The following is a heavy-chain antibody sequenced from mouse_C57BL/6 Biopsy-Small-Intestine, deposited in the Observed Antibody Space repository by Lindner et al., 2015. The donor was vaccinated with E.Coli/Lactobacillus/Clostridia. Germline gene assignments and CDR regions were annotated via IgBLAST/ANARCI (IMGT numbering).Heavy chain of an antibody. Sequence: VQLQESGPELVKPGASVKLSCKASGYIFTSYDINWVKQRPGQGLEWIGWIYPRDGSTKYNEKFKGKAILSVDTSSSTAYMELHSLTSEDSAVYFCARKGVITTVVAPDWYFDVWGTGTTVTVSS. CDR1: GYIFTSYD. CDR2: IYPRDGST. V-gene: IGHV1-85*01. CDR3: ARKGVITTVVAPDWYFDV. J-gene: IGHJ1*03. D-gene: IGHD1-1*01.